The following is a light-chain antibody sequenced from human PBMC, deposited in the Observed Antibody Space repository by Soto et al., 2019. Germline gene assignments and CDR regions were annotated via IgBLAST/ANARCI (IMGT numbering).Light chain of an antibody. CDR3: QQYNSYSWT. CDR1: QSISSW. Sequence: DIQMTQSPSTLSSAVLDIFTITCRASQSISSWLACYQQKPGKAPKLLIYDASSLESGVPSRFSGSGSGTEFTLTISSLQPDDFATYYCQQYNSYSWTFGQGTKVDIK. J-gene: IGKJ1*01. V-gene: IGKV1-5*01. CDR2: DAS.